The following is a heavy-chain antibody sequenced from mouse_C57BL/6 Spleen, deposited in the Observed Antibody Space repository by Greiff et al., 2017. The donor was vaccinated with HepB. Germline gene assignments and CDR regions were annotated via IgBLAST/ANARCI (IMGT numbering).Heavy chain of an antibody. CDR3: ARQDYYGSKGYFDV. J-gene: IGHJ1*03. V-gene: IGHV5-17*01. CDR1: GFTFSDYG. D-gene: IGHD1-1*01. Sequence: EVKVVESGGGLVKPGGSLKLSCAASGFTFSDYGMHWVRQAPEKGLEWVAYISSGSSTIYYADTVKGRFTISRDNAKNTLFLQMTSLRSEDTAMYYCARQDYYGSKGYFDVWGTGTTVTVSS. CDR2: ISSGSSTI.